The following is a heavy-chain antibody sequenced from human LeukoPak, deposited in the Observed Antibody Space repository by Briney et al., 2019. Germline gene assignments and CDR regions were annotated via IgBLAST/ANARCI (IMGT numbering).Heavy chain of an antibody. D-gene: IGHD6-6*01. CDR2: INPNSGGT. Sequence: GASVKVSCKASGYTFNGYYMHWVRQAPGQGLEWMGWINPNSGGTNYAQKFQGRVTMTRDTSISTAYMELSRLRSDDTAVYYCARESFPGYSSSSGIDYWGQGTLVTVSS. V-gene: IGHV1-2*02. J-gene: IGHJ4*02. CDR3: ARESFPGYSSSSGIDY. CDR1: GYTFNGYY.